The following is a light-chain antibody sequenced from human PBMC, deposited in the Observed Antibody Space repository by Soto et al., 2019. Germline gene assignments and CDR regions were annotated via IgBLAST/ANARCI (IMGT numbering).Light chain of an antibody. CDR2: DVS. J-gene: IGLJ1*01. CDR1: SSDVGGYNY. CDR3: SSYTSSSTYV. V-gene: IGLV2-14*01. Sequence: QSALTQPASVSGSPGQSITISCTGTSSDVGGYNYVSWYQQHPGKAPKLMIYDVSNRASGVSNRFSGSKFGNTASLTISGLQAEDEADYYCSSYTSSSTYVFGTGTKLTVL.